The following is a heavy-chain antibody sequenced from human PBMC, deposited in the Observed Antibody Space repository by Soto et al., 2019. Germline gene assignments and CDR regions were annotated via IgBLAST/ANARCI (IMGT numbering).Heavy chain of an antibody. D-gene: IGHD3-3*01. Sequence: GESLKISCAASGFTFSSYAMSWVRQAPGKGLEWVSAISGSGGSTYYADSVKGRFTISRDNSKNTLYLQMNSLRAEETAVYYCAKDPLYYDFWSGYPSDFDYWGQGTLVTVSS. CDR3: AKDPLYYDFWSGYPSDFDY. CDR2: ISGSGGST. V-gene: IGHV3-23*01. J-gene: IGHJ4*02. CDR1: GFTFSSYA.